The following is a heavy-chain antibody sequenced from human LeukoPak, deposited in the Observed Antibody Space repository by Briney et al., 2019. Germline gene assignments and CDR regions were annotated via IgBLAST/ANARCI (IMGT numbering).Heavy chain of an antibody. D-gene: IGHD3-22*01. J-gene: IGHJ3*02. Sequence: KPGGSLRPSCAASGFTLSSYSINWVRQAPGKGLEWVSSISSSSSYIYYADSVKGRFTISRDNARKSLYLQMNSLRAEDTAVYYCAKDFSSAAFDIWGQGTMVTVSS. CDR1: GFTLSSYS. CDR3: AKDFSSAAFDI. CDR2: ISSSSSYI. V-gene: IGHV3-21*01.